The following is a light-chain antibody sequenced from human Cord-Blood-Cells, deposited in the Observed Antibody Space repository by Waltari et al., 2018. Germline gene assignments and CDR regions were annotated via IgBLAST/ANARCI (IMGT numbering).Light chain of an antibody. CDR3: QQYGSSPLMYT. V-gene: IGKV3-20*01. CDR2: GAS. Sequence: EIVLTQSPGTLSLSPGERATLSCRASQSVSSSYLAWYQQKPGQAPRLLIYGASSRATGIPDRFSCSGSGTDFTLTISRLEPEDFAVYYCQQYGSSPLMYTFGQGTKLEIK. J-gene: IGKJ2*01. CDR1: QSVSSSY.